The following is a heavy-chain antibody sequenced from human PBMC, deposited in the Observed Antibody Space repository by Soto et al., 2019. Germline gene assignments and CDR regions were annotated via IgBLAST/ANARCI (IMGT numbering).Heavy chain of an antibody. CDR3: VRDGPRIYIYGYGDY. V-gene: IGHV3-23*01. CDR1: EFSFDDSA. CDR2: ITYTGVST. Sequence: GGSLRLSCAASEFSFDDSAMSWVRQAPGKGLEWVSSITYTGVSTYYADSVKGRFTISRDNAKNSLYLQMNSLRTEDTAVYYCVRDGPRIYIYGYGDYWGQGTLVTVAS. J-gene: IGHJ4*02. D-gene: IGHD3-3*02.